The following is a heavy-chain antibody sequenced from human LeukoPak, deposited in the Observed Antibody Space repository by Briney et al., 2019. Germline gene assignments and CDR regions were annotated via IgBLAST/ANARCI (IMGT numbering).Heavy chain of an antibody. V-gene: IGHV3-7*01. J-gene: IGHJ5*02. D-gene: IGHD3-22*01. Sequence: GGPLRLSCAASGFSFRSHWMSWVRQAPGKGLEWVANINQDGSEKYYVDSVKGRFTISRDNSKNTLYLQMNSLRAEDTAVYYCARDSSGLNWFDPWGQGTLVTVSS. CDR1: GFSFRSHW. CDR2: INQDGSEK. CDR3: ARDSSGLNWFDP.